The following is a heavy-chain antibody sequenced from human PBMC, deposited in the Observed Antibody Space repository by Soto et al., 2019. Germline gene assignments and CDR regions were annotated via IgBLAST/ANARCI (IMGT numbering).Heavy chain of an antibody. V-gene: IGHV3-21*01. Sequence: GGSLRLSCAASGFTFIDYNMNWVRQAPGKGLEWVSSISGSSSYIYYADSMKGRFTISRDNAKNSLYLQMNSLRAEDTDVYYCARDRAFSFDTWGQGTLVTVSS. CDR3: ARDRAFSFDT. CDR2: ISGSSSYI. D-gene: IGHD3-10*01. CDR1: GFTFIDYN. J-gene: IGHJ4*02.